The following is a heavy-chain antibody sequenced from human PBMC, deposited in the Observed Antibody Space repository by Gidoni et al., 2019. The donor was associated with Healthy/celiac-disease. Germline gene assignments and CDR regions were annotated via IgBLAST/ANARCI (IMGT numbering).Heavy chain of an antibody. V-gene: IGHV4-39*01. D-gene: IGHD1-20*01. CDR1: GGPISSSSYY. Sequence: QLQLQESGPGLVKPSETLSLTCTVSGGPISSSSYYWGWIRQPPGKGLEWIGSIYYSGSTYYNPSLKSRVTISVDTSKNQFSLKLSSVTAADTAVYYCARQAHNLRLQNFDYWGQGTLVTVSS. J-gene: IGHJ4*02. CDR3: ARQAHNLRLQNFDY. CDR2: IYYSGST.